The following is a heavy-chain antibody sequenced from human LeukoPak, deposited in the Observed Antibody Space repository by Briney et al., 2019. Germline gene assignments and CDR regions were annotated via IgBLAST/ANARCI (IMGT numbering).Heavy chain of an antibody. D-gene: IGHD5-12*01. V-gene: IGHV1-46*01. CDR3: ARDRYSGYDSYYGMDV. J-gene: IGHJ6*02. CDR2: INPSGGST. CDR1: GYTFTSYY. Sequence: GASVKVSCKASGYTFTSYYMHWVRQAPGQGLECMGIINPSGGSTSYAQKFQGRVTMTRDTSTSTVYMELSSLRSEDTAVYYRARDRYSGYDSYYGMDVWGQGTTVTVSS.